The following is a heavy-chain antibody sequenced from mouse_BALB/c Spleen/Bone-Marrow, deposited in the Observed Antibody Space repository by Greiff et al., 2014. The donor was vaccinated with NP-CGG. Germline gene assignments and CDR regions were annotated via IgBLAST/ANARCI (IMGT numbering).Heavy chain of an antibody. Sequence: VKLMESGAELARPGASVKMSCKASGYTFTYYTMYWVKQRPGQGLEWIGYINPNSDYTNYNQKFKDKATLTADKSSSTAYMQLSSLTSGDSAVYYCAREVYGSWFAYWGQGTLVTVSA. J-gene: IGHJ3*01. CDR3: AREVYGSWFAY. CDR2: INPNSDYT. D-gene: IGHD2-2*01. CDR1: GYTFTYYT. V-gene: IGHV1-4*01.